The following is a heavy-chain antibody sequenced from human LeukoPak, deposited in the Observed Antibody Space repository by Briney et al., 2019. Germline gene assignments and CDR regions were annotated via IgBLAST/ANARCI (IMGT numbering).Heavy chain of an antibody. CDR3: ARVASYESGGYYGF. J-gene: IGHJ4*02. V-gene: IGHV1-46*01. Sequence: ASVKVSCKASGYTFTNYYVHWVRQAPGQGLEWMGIINPRGGSTRYAQKFQGRVTMTRDTSTSTIYMELSSLRSEDTAVYYCARVASYESGGYYGFWGQGTLVTVSS. CDR1: GYTFTNYY. D-gene: IGHD3-22*01. CDR2: INPRGGST.